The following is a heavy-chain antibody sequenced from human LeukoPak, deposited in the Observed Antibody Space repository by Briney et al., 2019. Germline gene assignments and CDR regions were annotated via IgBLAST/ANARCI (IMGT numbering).Heavy chain of an antibody. J-gene: IGHJ4*02. CDR1: GGSISSGGYS. Sequence: TTSETLSLTCTVSGGSISSGGYSWSWIRQHPGKGLEWIGYIYYSGSTYYNPSLRSRVTISLDTSKNQFSLRLNSVTAADTAVYYCARFGPPICSGGSCLFDYWGQGTLVTVSP. D-gene: IGHD2-15*01. CDR2: IYYSGST. CDR3: ARFGPPICSGGSCLFDY. V-gene: IGHV4-31*03.